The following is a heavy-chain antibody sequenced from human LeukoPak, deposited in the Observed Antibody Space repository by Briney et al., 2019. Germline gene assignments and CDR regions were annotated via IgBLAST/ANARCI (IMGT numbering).Heavy chain of an antibody. Sequence: GGSLRLSCAASGFIFNSFAMNWVRQAPGKGLEWVSYISSSSSTIYYADSVKGRFTISRDNAKNSLYLQMNSLRAEDTAVYYCARDSFWSGSPAEMDVWGKGTTVTVSS. J-gene: IGHJ6*04. V-gene: IGHV3-48*01. CDR3: ARDSFWSGSPAEMDV. D-gene: IGHD3-3*01. CDR2: ISSSSSTI. CDR1: GFIFNSFA.